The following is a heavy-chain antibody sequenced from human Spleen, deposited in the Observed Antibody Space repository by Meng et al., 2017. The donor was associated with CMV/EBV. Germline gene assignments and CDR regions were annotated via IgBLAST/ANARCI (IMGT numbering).Heavy chain of an antibody. CDR3: ARGYYDSSGYGYWYLDL. J-gene: IGHJ2*01. CDR2: IYYSGST. Sequence: VRRPEPGPGVVKPSQTPSLTCTVSRGSISSGDYYWSWIRQPPGKGLEWIGYIYYSGSTYYNPSLKSRVTISVDTSKNQFSLKLSSVTAADTAVYYCARGYYDSSGYGYWYLDLWGRGTLVTVSS. CDR1: RGSISSGDYY. D-gene: IGHD3-22*01. V-gene: IGHV4-30-4*01.